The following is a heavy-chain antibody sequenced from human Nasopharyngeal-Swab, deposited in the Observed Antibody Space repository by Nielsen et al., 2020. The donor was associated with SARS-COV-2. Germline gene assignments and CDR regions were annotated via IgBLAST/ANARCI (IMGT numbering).Heavy chain of an antibody. D-gene: IGHD3-22*01. V-gene: IGHV4-34*01. CDR1: GGSFSGYY. J-gene: IGHJ5*02. Sequence: GSLRLSCAVYGGSFSGYYWSWIRQPPGKGLEWIGEINHSGSTNYNPSLKSRVTISVDTSKSQFSLKLSSVTAADTAVYYCARLQITMIVVVITRGWFDPWGQGTLVTVSS. CDR2: INHSGST. CDR3: ARLQITMIVVVITRGWFDP.